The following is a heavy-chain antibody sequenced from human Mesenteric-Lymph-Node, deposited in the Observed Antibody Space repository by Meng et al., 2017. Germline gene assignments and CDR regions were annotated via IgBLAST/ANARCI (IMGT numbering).Heavy chain of an antibody. CDR2: AKNRAQSFTR. J-gene: IGHJ4*02. D-gene: IGHD1/OR15-1a*01. Sequence: LTGATYGFTFSDHYMDWVRQAPGKGLEWVGRAKNRAQSFTREYAASVEGRFTISRDESKSSLYLQMNSLKIDDTAVYYCARWNSGKADYWGQGTLVTVSS. CDR1: GFTFSDHY. V-gene: IGHV3-72*01. CDR3: ARWNSGKADY.